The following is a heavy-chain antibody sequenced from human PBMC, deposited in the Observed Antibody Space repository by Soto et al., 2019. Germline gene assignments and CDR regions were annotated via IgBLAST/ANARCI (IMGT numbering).Heavy chain of an antibody. CDR3: ATGGTRWLHSPVDY. CDR2: FDPEDGET. CDR1: GHTLTELS. D-gene: IGHD1-1*01. J-gene: IGHJ4*02. V-gene: IGHV1-24*01. Sequence: QVQLLQSGAEVKKPGASVKVSCKVSGHTLTELSMHWVRQAPGRGLEWMGGFDPEDGETIFAQKFQGRVTMTEDTSTDTTYMELSNLSSEDTALYYCATGGTRWLHSPVDYWGQGTLVTISS.